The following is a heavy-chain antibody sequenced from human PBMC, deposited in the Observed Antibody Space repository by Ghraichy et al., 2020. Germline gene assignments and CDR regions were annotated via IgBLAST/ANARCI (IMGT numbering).Heavy chain of an antibody. CDR2: ITSGSSFK. V-gene: IGHV3-21*01. J-gene: IGHJ4*02. Sequence: GGSLRLSCAASGFTFSTYTMNWVRQAPGEGLEWVSSITSGSSFKFYADSVKGRFTISRDDAKNSLYLQMNSLRAEDTAVYYCARDPAADDYWGQGTLVTVSS. CDR3: ARDPAADDY. D-gene: IGHD6-13*01. CDR1: GFTFSTYT.